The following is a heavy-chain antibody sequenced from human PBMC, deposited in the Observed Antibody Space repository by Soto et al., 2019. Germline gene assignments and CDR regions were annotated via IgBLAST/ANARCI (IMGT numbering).Heavy chain of an antibody. CDR2: ISGYNGDT. J-gene: IGHJ6*02. CDR1: GYPFPRYS. Sequence: ASVKVSCKATGYPFPRYSIRWVRQAPGQGLEWMGWISGYNGDTEYSKNFQGRLTMTIDTSTTTASMELRSLRSDDTAVYYCARASLTIFGAPYGMDVWGQGTSVTVSS. CDR3: ARASLTIFGAPYGMDV. V-gene: IGHV1-18*04. D-gene: IGHD3-3*01.